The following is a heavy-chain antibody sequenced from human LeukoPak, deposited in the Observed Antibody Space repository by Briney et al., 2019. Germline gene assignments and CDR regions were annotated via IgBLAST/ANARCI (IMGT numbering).Heavy chain of an antibody. Sequence: SQTLSLTCTVSGGSPNTKYWNCHRQPPGKGLEWIGYVDNRGSTKYSPSLKSRVAISVDTSRNQFSLKLSSVTAADTAVYYCARVSGTVRYGSSLQLMYWGQGALVIVSS. V-gene: IGHV4-59*01. CDR1: GGSPNTKY. CDR3: ARVSGTVRYGSSLQLMY. J-gene: IGHJ4*02. D-gene: IGHD6-13*01. CDR2: VDNRGST.